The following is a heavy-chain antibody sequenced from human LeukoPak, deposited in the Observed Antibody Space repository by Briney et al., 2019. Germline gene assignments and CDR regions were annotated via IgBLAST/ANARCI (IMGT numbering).Heavy chain of an antibody. CDR1: GFTFSGYA. J-gene: IGHJ3*02. Sequence: PGGSLRLSCAASGFTFSGYAMSWVRQAPGKGLEWVSAISGSGGSTYYADSVKGRFTISRDNSKNTIYLQMNNVRAEDTAVYYCAKDPGTYCGGDCYVDIWGQGTMVTVSS. D-gene: IGHD2-21*02. V-gene: IGHV3-23*01. CDR2: ISGSGGST. CDR3: AKDPGTYCGGDCYVDI.